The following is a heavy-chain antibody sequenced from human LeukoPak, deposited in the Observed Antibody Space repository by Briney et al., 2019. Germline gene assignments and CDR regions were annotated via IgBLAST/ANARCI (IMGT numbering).Heavy chain of an antibody. V-gene: IGHV4-31*03. CDR1: GASFSSGDQY. J-gene: IGHJ4*02. Sequence: KPSQTLSLTCTVSGASFSSGDQYWNWIRQSPGKGLEWIGSIHPSGTLYNNPSLESRVTMSMDTSKNQFSLNLNSVTAADTAVYFCSRGLDSSKLGYWGQGTLVTVSS. CDR2: IHPSGTL. D-gene: IGHD3-22*01. CDR3: SRGLDSSKLGY.